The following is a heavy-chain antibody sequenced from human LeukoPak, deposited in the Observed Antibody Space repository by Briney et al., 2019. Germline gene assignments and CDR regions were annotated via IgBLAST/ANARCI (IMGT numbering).Heavy chain of an antibody. CDR2: INHSGST. J-gene: IGHJ4*02. D-gene: IGHD5-18*01. CDR3: ARGLTWIQLWSY. Sequence: SETLSLTCAVYGGSFSGYYWSWIRQPPGKGPEWIGEINHSGSTNYNPSLKSRVTISVDTSKNQSSLKLSSVTAADTAVYYCARGLTWIQLWSYWGQGTLVTVSS. V-gene: IGHV4-34*01. CDR1: GGSFSGYY.